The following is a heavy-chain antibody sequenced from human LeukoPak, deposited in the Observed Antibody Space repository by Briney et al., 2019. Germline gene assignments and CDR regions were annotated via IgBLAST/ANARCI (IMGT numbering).Heavy chain of an antibody. Sequence: SETLSLTCAVYGGSFSGYYWSWIRQPPGKGLEWIGEINHSGSTNYNPSLKSRVTISVDTSKNQLSLKLSSVTAADTAVYYCARPYYYDSRIDPWGQGILVTVSS. D-gene: IGHD3-22*01. CDR2: INHSGST. J-gene: IGHJ5*02. V-gene: IGHV4-34*01. CDR1: GGSFSGYY. CDR3: ARPYYYDSRIDP.